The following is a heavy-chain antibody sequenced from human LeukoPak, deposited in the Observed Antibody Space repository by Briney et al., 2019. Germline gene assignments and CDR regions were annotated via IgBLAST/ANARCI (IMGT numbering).Heavy chain of an antibody. CDR2: INPSGGST. V-gene: IGHV1-46*01. CDR1: GYTFTSYY. J-gene: IGHJ5*02. D-gene: IGHD3-22*01. CDR3: ARREGDSSGLNWFDP. Sequence: GASVKVSCKASGYTFTSYYMHWVRQAPGQGLEWMGIINPSGGSTSYAQKFQGRVTMTRDMSTSTVYMELSSLRSEDTAVYYCARREGDSSGLNWFDPWGQGTLVTVSS.